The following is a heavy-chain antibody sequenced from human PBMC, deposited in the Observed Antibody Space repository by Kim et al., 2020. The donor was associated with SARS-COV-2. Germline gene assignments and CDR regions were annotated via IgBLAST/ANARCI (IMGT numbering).Heavy chain of an antibody. CDR2: INTNTGNP. V-gene: IGHV7-4-1*02. Sequence: ASVKVSCKASGYTFTSYALNWVRQAPGQGLEWMGWINTNTGNPTYAQGVTGRFVFSLDTSVSTAYLQISSLKAEDTAVYYCARGSYDILTGYPYHFDYWGQGTLVTVSS. J-gene: IGHJ4*02. CDR3: ARGSYDILTGYPYHFDY. CDR1: GYTFTSYA. D-gene: IGHD3-9*01.